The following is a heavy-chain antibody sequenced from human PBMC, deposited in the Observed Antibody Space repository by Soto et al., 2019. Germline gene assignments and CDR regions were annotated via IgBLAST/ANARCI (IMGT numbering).Heavy chain of an antibody. CDR2: IIPIFGTA. J-gene: IGHJ3*02. CDR3: ARDLPRSYYYVSSGYYPDALDI. D-gene: IGHD3-22*01. V-gene: IGHV1-69*13. CDR1: GGTFSSYA. Sequence: ASVKVSCKASGGTFSSYAISWVRQAPGQGLEWMGGIIPIFGTANYAQKFQGRVTITADESTSTAYMELSSLRSEDTAVYYCARDLPRSYYYVSSGYYPDALDIWGQGTMVTVSS.